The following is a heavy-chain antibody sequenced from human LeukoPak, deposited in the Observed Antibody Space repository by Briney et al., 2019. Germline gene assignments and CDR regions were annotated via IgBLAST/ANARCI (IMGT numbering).Heavy chain of an antibody. J-gene: IGHJ4*01. Sequence: PGGSLRLSCAASGFTFSSYGMHWVRQAPGKGLEWVAFIWYDGSNKYYADSVKGRLTISRDNSKNTLYLQMNSLRAEDTAMYYCARDAQRGFDYSNSLEYWGHGTLVTVSS. V-gene: IGHV3-33*01. CDR1: GFTFSSYG. CDR3: ARDAQRGFDYSNSLEY. D-gene: IGHD4-11*01. CDR2: IWYDGSNK.